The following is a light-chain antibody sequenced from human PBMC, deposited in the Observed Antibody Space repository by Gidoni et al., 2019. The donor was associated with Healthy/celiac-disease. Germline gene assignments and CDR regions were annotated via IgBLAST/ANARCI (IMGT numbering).Light chain of an antibody. CDR1: SSAVGGYNY. J-gene: IGLJ1*01. V-gene: IGLV2-11*01. CDR2: DVS. Sequence: QSALTQPRSVSGSPGQSVTISCTGTSSAVGGYNYVSWYQQHPGKAPKLMIYDVSKRPSGVPDRFSGLQAEDEADYYCCSYAGSYTYYVFGTGTKVTVL. CDR3: CSYAGSYTYYV.